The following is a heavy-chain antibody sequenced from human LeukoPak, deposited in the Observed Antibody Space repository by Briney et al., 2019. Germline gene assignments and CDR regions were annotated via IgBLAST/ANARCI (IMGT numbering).Heavy chain of an antibody. V-gene: IGHV3-23*01. CDR2: IAGGDEST. CDR3: ARGVHWSLDY. D-gene: IGHD1-1*01. J-gene: IGHJ4*02. CDR1: GFTFDDYA. Sequence: GGSLRLSCAASGFTFDDYAMHWVRQAPGKGLEWLATIAGGDESTYYADSVKGRFAISRDNSKNTVFLHMNSLRVEDTAVYYCARGVHWSLDYWGQGTPVTVSS.